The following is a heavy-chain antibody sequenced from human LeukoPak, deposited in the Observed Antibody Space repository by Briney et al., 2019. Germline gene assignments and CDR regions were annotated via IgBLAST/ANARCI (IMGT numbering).Heavy chain of an antibody. Sequence: GGSLRLSCAASGFTFSSYSMNWVRQAPGKGLEWVSSISSSSSYIYYADSVKGRFTISRDNAKNSLYLQMNSLRAENTAVYYCARSRNGGWYAVSDYWGQGTLVTVSS. CDR1: GFTFSSYS. CDR2: ISSSSSYI. V-gene: IGHV3-21*01. D-gene: IGHD6-19*01. CDR3: ARSRNGGWYAVSDY. J-gene: IGHJ4*02.